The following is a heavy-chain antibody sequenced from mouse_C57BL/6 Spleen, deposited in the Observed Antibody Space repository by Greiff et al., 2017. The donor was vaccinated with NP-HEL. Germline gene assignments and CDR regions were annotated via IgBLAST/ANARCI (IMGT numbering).Heavy chain of an antibody. CDR3: ARSGYSNYESAMDY. J-gene: IGHJ4*01. CDR2: IYPGGGYT. Sequence: QVQLQQSGAELVRPGTSVKMSCKASGYTFTNYWIGWAKQRPGHGLEWIGDIYPGGGYTNYNEKFKGKATLTADKSSSTAYMQFSSLTSEDSAIYYCARSGYSNYESAMDYWGQGTSVTVSS. D-gene: IGHD2-5*01. CDR1: GYTFTNYW. V-gene: IGHV1-63*01.